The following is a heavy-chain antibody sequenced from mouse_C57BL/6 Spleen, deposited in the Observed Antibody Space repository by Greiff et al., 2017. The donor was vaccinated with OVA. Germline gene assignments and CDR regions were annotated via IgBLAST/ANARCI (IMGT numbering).Heavy chain of an antibody. CDR2: IYPGDGDT. J-gene: IGHJ2*01. Sequence: QVQLKESGPELVKPGASVKISCKASGYAFSSSWMNWVKQRPGKGLEWIGRIYPGDGDTNYNGKFKGQATLTADKSSSTTYMQLSSLTSEDSAVYFGARDYGSSYGYWGQGTTLTVSS. D-gene: IGHD1-1*01. V-gene: IGHV1-82*01. CDR1: GYAFSSSW. CDR3: ARDYGSSYGY.